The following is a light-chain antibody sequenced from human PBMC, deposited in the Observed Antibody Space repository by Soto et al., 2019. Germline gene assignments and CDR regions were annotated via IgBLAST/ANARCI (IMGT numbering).Light chain of an antibody. J-gene: IGLJ1*01. V-gene: IGLV2-14*01. CDR2: EVS. CDR3: TSYTRTSTLYV. CDR1: ISDVGAYNY. Sequence: QSVLSQPASVCGSPGQSITISCTGTISDVGAYNYVSWYQQHPGKATKLMIYEVSNRPSGVSNRFYGSKSGKTASLTISGLQAEDEADYYCTSYTRTSTLYVFGTGTKVTVL.